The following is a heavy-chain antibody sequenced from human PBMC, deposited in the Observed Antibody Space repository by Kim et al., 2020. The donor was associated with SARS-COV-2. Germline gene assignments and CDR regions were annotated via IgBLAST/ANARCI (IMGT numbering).Heavy chain of an antibody. CDR3: AKDRGYCSGGSCYGNYYYAMDV. J-gene: IGHJ6*02. Sequence: RGSLRLSCAASGFTFSSYGMHWVRQAPGKGLEWVAVISYDGSNKYYADSVKGRFTISRDNSKNTLYLQMNSLRAEDTAVYYCAKDRGYCSGGSCYGNYYYAMDVWGQGTTVTVSS. V-gene: IGHV3-30*18. CDR1: GFTFSSYG. CDR2: ISYDGSNK. D-gene: IGHD2-15*01.